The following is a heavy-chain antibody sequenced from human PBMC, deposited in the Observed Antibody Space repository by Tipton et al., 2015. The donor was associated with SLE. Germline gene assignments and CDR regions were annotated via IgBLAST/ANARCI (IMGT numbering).Heavy chain of an antibody. CDR1: GGSISSYY. CDR2: IYYSGST. Sequence: TLSLTCTVSGGSISSYYWSWIRQPPGKGLEWIGYIYYSGSTKYNPSLKSRVTISVDTSKNQFSLKLSSVTAADTAVYYCASVIGAVDIVATIRAFDIWGQGTMVTVSS. CDR3: ASVIGAVDIVATIRAFDI. J-gene: IGHJ3*02. D-gene: IGHD5-12*01. V-gene: IGHV4-59*12.